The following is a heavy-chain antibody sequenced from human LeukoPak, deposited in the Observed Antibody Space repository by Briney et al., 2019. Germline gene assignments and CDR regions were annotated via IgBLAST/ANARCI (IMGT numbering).Heavy chain of an antibody. V-gene: IGHV6-1*01. CDR1: GDSVSSNRAA. D-gene: IGHD4-17*01. CDR3: AREKGDYHPFDY. J-gene: IGHJ4*02. CDR2: TFYRSKWYD. Sequence: SQTLSLTCAISGDSVSSNRAAWNWIRQSPSRGLEWLGRTFYRSKWYDDYAVSVKSRITINSDTSKNQFSLHLNSVTPEDTAVYFCAREKGDYHPFDYWGQGTLVTVSS.